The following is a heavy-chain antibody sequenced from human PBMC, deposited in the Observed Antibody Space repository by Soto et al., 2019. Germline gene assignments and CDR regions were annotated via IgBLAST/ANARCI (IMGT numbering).Heavy chain of an antibody. Sequence: QVQLQESGPGLVKPSQTLSLTCSVSGASISKDGSYWSWIRQVPGKGLEWIGYIYYGGNTYYNPSLKSRVSRSADVSKNQFSLKLTSVTAADTAIYYCARVNNDIMTGYFIAFDIWGQGTMVTVSS. V-gene: IGHV4-31*03. CDR1: GASISKDGSY. D-gene: IGHD3-9*01. CDR2: IYYGGNT. CDR3: ARVNNDIMTGYFIAFDI. J-gene: IGHJ3*02.